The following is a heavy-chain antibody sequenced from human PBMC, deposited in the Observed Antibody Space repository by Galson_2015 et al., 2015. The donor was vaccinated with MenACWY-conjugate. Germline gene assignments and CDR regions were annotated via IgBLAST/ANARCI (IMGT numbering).Heavy chain of an antibody. D-gene: IGHD4-23*01. Sequence: QSGAEVKKPGESLKISCKASGFNFANYWFGWVRQMPGKGLEWMGLIYPGDSDTRYSPSFQGQVTISVDKSISTAYLQWSSLKASDTAIYYCARRGQLPNYYYYGMDVWGQGTTVTVSS. J-gene: IGHJ6*02. CDR2: IYPGDSDT. CDR3: ARRGQLPNYYYYGMDV. V-gene: IGHV5-51*01. CDR1: GFNFANYW.